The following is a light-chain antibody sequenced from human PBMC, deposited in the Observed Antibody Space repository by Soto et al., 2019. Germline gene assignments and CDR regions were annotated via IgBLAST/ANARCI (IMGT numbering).Light chain of an antibody. J-gene: IGKJ5*01. V-gene: IGKV3-11*01. Sequence: EIVLTQSPATLSLSPGERATLSCRASQTVSSYLLWYQQKPGQAPRLLIYDASNRATGIPARFSGSGSGTDFTLTISSLEPEDFAVYYCQQRSNWITFGQGTRLEIK. CDR1: QTVSSY. CDR2: DAS. CDR3: QQRSNWIT.